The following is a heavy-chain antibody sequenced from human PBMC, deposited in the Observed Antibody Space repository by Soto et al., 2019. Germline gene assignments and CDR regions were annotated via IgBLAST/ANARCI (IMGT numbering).Heavy chain of an antibody. CDR3: ARTRDGYYDILTGPSVFDY. D-gene: IGHD3-9*01. J-gene: IGHJ4*02. CDR2: IIPIFGTA. CDR1: GGTFSSYA. Sequence: QVQLVQSGAEVKKPGSSVKVSCKASGGTFSSYAISWVRQAPGQGLEWMGGIIPIFGTANYAQKFQGRVTITADESTSTAYMELSSLRSEDTGVYYCARTRDGYYDILTGPSVFDYWGQGTLVTVSS. V-gene: IGHV1-69*01.